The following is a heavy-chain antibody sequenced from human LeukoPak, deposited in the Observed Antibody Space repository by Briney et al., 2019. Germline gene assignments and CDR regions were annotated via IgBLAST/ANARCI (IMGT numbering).Heavy chain of an antibody. CDR1: GGSISSYY. CDR2: IYYSGST. CDR3: ARTTVAGTDY. V-gene: IGHV4-59*08. Sequence: PSETLSLTCTVSGGSISSYYWSWLRQPPGKGLEWIGYIYYSGSTNYNPSLKSRVTISVDTSKNQFSLKLSSVTAADTAVYYCARTTVAGTDYWGQGTLVTVSS. D-gene: IGHD6-19*01. J-gene: IGHJ4*02.